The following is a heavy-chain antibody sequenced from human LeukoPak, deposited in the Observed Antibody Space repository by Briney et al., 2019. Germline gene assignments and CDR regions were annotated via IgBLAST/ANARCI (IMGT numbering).Heavy chain of an antibody. CDR2: IYSGGST. J-gene: IGHJ4*02. V-gene: IGHV3-66*02. CDR3: ARDKGVGATRN. Sequence: GGSLRLSCAASGFTFSRDWMHWVRQAPGKGLEWVSVIYSGGSTYYADSVKGRFTISRDNSKNTLYLQMNSLRAEDTAVYYCARDKGVGATRNWGQGTLVTVSS. CDR1: GFTFSRDW. D-gene: IGHD1-26*01.